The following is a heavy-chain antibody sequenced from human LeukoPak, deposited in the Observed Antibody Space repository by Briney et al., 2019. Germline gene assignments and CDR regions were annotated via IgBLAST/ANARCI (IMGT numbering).Heavy chain of an antibody. D-gene: IGHD3-10*01. CDR1: GYTFSNYG. CDR3: ARVPLRFGELLYNWFDP. J-gene: IGHJ5*02. CDR2: ISAYNGNT. V-gene: IGHV1-18*01. Sequence: ASVKVSCKASGYTFSNYGITWVRQAPGQGLEWMGWISAYNGNTDYAQKLQGRVTMTTDTSTSTAYMELRSLRSDDTAVYYCARVPLRFGELLYNWFDPWGQGTLVTVSS.